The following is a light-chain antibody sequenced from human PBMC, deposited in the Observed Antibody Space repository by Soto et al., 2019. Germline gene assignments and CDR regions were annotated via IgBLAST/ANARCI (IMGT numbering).Light chain of an antibody. J-gene: IGLJ2*01. CDR2: AVS. Sequence: ALTQPRSVSGSPGQSVTISCTGSRSDVGGHNYVSWYQQHPGKRPKLMIYAVSERPSGVPGRFSGSKSGNTASLTISGLQAGDEADYYCFSYGGGYTPLVFGGGTKVTVL. CDR1: RSDVGGHNY. CDR3: FSYGGGYTPLV. V-gene: IGLV2-11*01.